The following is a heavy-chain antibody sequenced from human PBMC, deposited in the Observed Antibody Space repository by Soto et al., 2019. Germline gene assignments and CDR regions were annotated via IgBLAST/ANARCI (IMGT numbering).Heavy chain of an antibody. CDR3: AKATTNGGWFNPFDY. CDR2: LSGSGTST. V-gene: IGHV3-23*01. CDR1: GFSLVNYA. Sequence: PXGSLRLACSASGFSLVNYAMNWVRQAPGKGLEWVSGLSGSGTSTYYADSVKGRFTISRDNSRDTLFLQMNSLTADDTAVYYCAKATTNGGWFNPFDYWGQGALVTVSS. J-gene: IGHJ4*02. D-gene: IGHD6-19*01.